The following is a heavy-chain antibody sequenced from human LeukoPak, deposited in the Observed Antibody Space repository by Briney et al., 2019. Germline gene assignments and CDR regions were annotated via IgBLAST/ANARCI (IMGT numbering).Heavy chain of an antibody. Sequence: GGSLRLSCAASGFTFDDYGMSWVRQAPGKGLEWVSGINWNGGSTGYADSVKGRFTISRDNAKNSLYLQMNSLRAEDTALYYCARAREIVAGFIDYYYMDVWGKGTTVTVSS. CDR1: GFTFDDYG. CDR2: INWNGGST. D-gene: IGHD5-12*01. V-gene: IGHV3-20*04. J-gene: IGHJ6*03. CDR3: ARAREIVAGFIDYYYMDV.